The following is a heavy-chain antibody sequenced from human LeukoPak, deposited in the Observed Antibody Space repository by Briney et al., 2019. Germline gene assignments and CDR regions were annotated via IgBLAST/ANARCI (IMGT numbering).Heavy chain of an antibody. J-gene: IGHJ4*02. Sequence: GGSLRFSCAASGFTFSSYSMNWVRQAPGKGLEWVSYISYTGTIYYADSVKGRFTVSRDNAKNSLYLHMNSLRAEDTAVYYCTRDPRALDYWGQGTLVTVSS. CDR2: ISYTGTI. CDR1: GFTFSSYS. CDR3: TRDPRALDY. V-gene: IGHV3-48*01.